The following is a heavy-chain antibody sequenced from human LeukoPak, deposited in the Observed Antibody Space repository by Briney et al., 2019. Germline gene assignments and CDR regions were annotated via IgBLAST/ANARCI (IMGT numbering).Heavy chain of an antibody. CDR1: GFTFSSYS. CDR2: ISSSSSYI. Sequence: PGGSLRLSCAASGFTFSSYSMNWVRQAPGRGLEWVSSISSSSSYIYYADSVKGRFTISRDNAKNSLYLQMNSLRAEDTAVYYCAREKYGRRYSYYYMDVWGKGTTVTVSS. V-gene: IGHV3-21*01. J-gene: IGHJ6*03. D-gene: IGHD1-1*01. CDR3: AREKYGRRYSYYYMDV.